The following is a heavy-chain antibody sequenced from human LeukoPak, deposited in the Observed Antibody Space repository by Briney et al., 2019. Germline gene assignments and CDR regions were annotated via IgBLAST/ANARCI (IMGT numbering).Heavy chain of an antibody. CDR1: GYTFTGYY. CDR2: INPNSGGT. J-gene: IGHJ6*02. Sequence: GASVKVSCKASGYTFTGYYMHWVRQAPGQGLEWMGWINPNSGGTNYAQKFQGRVTMTRDTSISTAYMELGRLRSDDTAVYYCARDRCSGGSCYSGYYGMDVWGQGTTVTVSS. V-gene: IGHV1-2*02. D-gene: IGHD2-15*01. CDR3: ARDRCSGGSCYSGYYGMDV.